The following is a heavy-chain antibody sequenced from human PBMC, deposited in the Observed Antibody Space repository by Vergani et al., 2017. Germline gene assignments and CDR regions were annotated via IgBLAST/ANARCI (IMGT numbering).Heavy chain of an antibody. CDR2: IYVSGIT. D-gene: IGHD6-19*01. CDR3: ARHSTVEWLVKLGWIDP. Sequence: QVQLQESGPGLVKPSQTLSLTCTVSGASINNDFYYWHWIRQPAGKGLEWIGRIYVSGITDYNSSLQSRVSMSVDTSKNQFSLTLTSVTAADTAVYFCARHSTVEWLVKLGWIDPLGQGILVTVSS. J-gene: IGHJ5*02. CDR1: GASINNDFYY. V-gene: IGHV4-61*02.